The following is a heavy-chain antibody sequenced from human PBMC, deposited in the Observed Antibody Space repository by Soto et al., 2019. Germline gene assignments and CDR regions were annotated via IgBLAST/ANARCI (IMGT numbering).Heavy chain of an antibody. J-gene: IGHJ4*02. CDR3: ARAPLGDSSSWDPFAY. V-gene: IGHV3-11*06. CDR1: GFTFSDYY. CDR2: ISSSSSYT. Sequence: GGSLRLSCAASGFTFSDYYMSWIRQAPGKGLEWVSYISSSSSYTNYADSVKGRFTISRDNAKNSLYLQMNSLRAEDTAVYYCARAPLGDSSSWDPFAYWGQGTLVTVSS. D-gene: IGHD6-13*01.